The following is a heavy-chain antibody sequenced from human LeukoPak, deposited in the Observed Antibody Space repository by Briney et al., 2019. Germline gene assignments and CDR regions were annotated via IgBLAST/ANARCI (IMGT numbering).Heavy chain of an antibody. CDR1: GFTFSSYG. CDR3: TRSSYDSSGSYYFDY. Sequence: GRSLRLSCAASGFTFSSYGMHWVRQAIGKGLEWVSTIGTAGDTYYPGSVKGRFTSSRENARNSLYLHLNNLRAGDTAVYYCTRSSYDSSGSYYFDYWGQGTLVTVSS. V-gene: IGHV3-13*01. D-gene: IGHD3-22*01. J-gene: IGHJ4*02. CDR2: IGTAGDT.